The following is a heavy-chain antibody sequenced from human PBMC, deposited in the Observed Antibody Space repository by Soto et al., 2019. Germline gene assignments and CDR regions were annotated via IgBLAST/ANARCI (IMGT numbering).Heavy chain of an antibody. CDR3: VRHSSTSVRAPLEY. CDR2: THPGHSET. Sequence: PGESLKISCKGSGYTFTNYWIGWVSQMPGRGLEWMGITHPGHSETKYSPSFEGQVTISADRSTRNAYLHWGSLKASDAAMYFCVRHSSTSVRAPLEYWGQGTLVTVSS. J-gene: IGHJ4*02. V-gene: IGHV5-51*01. D-gene: IGHD2-2*01. CDR1: GYTFTNYW.